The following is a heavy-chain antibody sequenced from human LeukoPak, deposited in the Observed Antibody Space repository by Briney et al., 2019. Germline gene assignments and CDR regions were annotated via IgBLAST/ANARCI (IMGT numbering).Heavy chain of an antibody. V-gene: IGHV1-2*06. CDR2: INPSSGGT. J-gene: IGHJ3*02. D-gene: IGHD6-13*01. CDR3: VRDARGAAAADDAFDI. Sequence: ASVKVSCTVSGYTFTVYYLHWVRQAPGQGLEWMGRINPSSGGTNYAQKFQGRVTMTRDTSVTTVYMELSSLTSDDTAVYYCVRDARGAAAADDAFDIWGQGTMVTVSS. CDR1: GYTFTVYY.